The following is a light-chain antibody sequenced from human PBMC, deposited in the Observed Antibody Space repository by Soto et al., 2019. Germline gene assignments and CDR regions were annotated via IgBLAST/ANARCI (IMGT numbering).Light chain of an antibody. CDR3: QQYGSSHLT. CDR1: ENIDCYF. Sequence: EIVLTQSPGTLSLSPGERATLSCRASENIDCYFLTWYQQKPGQPPRLLIYGASNRATGIPDRFSGSGSGTDFTLTISRLDPEDFAVYYCQQYGSSHLTFGGGTKVERK. J-gene: IGKJ4*01. CDR2: GAS. V-gene: IGKV3-20*01.